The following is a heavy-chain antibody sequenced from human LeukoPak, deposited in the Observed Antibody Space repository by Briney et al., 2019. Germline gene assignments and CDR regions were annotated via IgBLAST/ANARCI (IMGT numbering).Heavy chain of an antibody. CDR2: INPNSGGT. Sequence: ASVKVSCKASGYTFTGYYMHWVRQAPGQGLEWMGWINPNSGGTNYAQKFQGRVTMTRDTSISTAYMELRRLRSDDTAVYYCAGGLITMVRGVLDYWRQGSLVTAPS. CDR1: GYTFTGYY. V-gene: IGHV1-2*02. CDR3: AGGLITMVRGVLDY. J-gene: IGHJ4*02. D-gene: IGHD3-10*01.